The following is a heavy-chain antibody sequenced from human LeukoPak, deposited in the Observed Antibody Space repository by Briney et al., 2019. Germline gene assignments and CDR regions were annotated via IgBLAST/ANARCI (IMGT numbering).Heavy chain of an antibody. Sequence: SETLSLTCTVSGGSISTSYWSWIRQPPGKGLEWIGYIYYSGSTNYNPSLKSRVTISVDTSKNQFSPKLSSVTAADTAVYYCARYQMATILSDLRPWTYYYMDVWGKGTTVTISS. CDR3: ARYQMATILSDLRPWTYYYMDV. CDR2: IYYSGST. D-gene: IGHD5-24*01. CDR1: GGSISTSY. J-gene: IGHJ6*03. V-gene: IGHV4-59*08.